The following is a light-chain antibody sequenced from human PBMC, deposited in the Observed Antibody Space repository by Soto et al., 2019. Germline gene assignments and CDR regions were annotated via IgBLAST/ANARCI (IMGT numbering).Light chain of an antibody. CDR3: QQRSNWPPAT. Sequence: DIQMTQSPSTLSASVGDRVTITCRASQSISRWLAWYQQKPGKAPQALIYDASSLKSGVPSRFSGNGSGTDFTLTISSLEPEDFAVYYCQQRSNWPPATFGQGTRLEIK. J-gene: IGKJ5*01. V-gene: IGKV1-5*01. CDR1: QSISRW. CDR2: DAS.